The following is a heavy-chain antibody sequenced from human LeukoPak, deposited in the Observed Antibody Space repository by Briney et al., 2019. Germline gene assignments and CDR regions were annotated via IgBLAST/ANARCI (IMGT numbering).Heavy chain of an antibody. D-gene: IGHD2-8*01. Sequence: GGSLRLSCAGSGFTFSIHAMSWVRQAPGKGLEWVSTIGGGDTYYADAVKGQGTISRYHSQSTVHLQMNSLRAEDKDVSYCAKDWMLYNRVFDCFDFWGQGTLVTVSS. CDR3: AKDWMLYNRVFDCFDF. CDR1: GFTFSIHA. CDR2: IGGGDT. V-gene: IGHV3-23*01. J-gene: IGHJ4*02.